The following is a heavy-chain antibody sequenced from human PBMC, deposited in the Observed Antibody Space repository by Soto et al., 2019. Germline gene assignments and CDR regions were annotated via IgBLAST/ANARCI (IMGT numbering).Heavy chain of an antibody. CDR3: ARDLRAQRSYYYGMDV. Sequence: SETVSLTCTVSGGSISSGGYYWSWIRQHPGKGLEWIGYIYYSGSTYYNPSLKSRVTISVDTSKNQFSLKLSSVTAADTAVYYCARDLRAQRSYYYGMDVWGQGTTVTVS. CDR1: GGSISSGGYY. V-gene: IGHV4-31*03. J-gene: IGHJ6*02. CDR2: IYYSGST.